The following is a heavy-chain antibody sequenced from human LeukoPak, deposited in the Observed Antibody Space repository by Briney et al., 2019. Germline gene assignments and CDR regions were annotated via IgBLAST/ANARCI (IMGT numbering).Heavy chain of an antibody. CDR3: AKWRWRQSEYED. CDR2: IKHDGSGK. CDR1: GFSFSDHW. V-gene: IGHV3-7*01. J-gene: IGHJ4*02. D-gene: IGHD5-24*01. Sequence: GGSLRLSCEASGFSFSDHWMGWVRQAPRKGLECVANIKHDGSGKKYVDSVKGRFTISRENAKNPVYLEMSSLRAEDTAVYYCAKWRWRQSEYEDWGQGTLVSVSS.